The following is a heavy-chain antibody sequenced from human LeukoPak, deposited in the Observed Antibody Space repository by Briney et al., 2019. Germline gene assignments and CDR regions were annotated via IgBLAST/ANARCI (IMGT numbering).Heavy chain of an antibody. V-gene: IGHV3-23*01. J-gene: IGHJ4*02. Sequence: PGGSLRLSCAASGFTFSSYAMSWVRQAPGKGLEWVSTISGSGDNTYYADSVKGRFTISRDNSKNTLYLQMNSLRAEDTAVYYCAKVSLYYDSSGCLFWGQGTLVTVSS. CDR1: GFTFSSYA. CDR2: ISGSGDNT. CDR3: AKVSLYYDSSGCLF. D-gene: IGHD3-22*01.